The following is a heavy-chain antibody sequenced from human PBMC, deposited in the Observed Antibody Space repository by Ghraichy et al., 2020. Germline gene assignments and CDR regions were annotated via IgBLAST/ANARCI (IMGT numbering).Heavy chain of an antibody. J-gene: IGHJ6*02. CDR3: ARDVVPSATKYGLDV. V-gene: IGHV4-59*01. Sequence: SETLSLTCTVSGGSISSYYWNWIWQPPGKGLEWIGYIYYSGSTNYNSSLKSRVTISVDPSKNQFSLKLSSVTAADTAVYYCARDVVPSATKYGLDVWGQGTTVTVSS. CDR1: GGSISSYY. CDR2: IYYSGST. D-gene: IGHD2-2*01.